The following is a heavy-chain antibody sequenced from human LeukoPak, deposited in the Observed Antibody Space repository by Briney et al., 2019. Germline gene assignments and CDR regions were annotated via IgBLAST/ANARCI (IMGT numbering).Heavy chain of an antibody. D-gene: IGHD1-1*01. CDR3: ARERLGTFDY. V-gene: IGHV4-61*02. Sequence: SQTLSLTCTVSGGSISSGSYYWSWIRQLAGKGLEWIGRIYTSGSTNYNPSLKSRVTISVDTSKNQFSLKLSSVTAADTAVYYCARERLGTFDYWGQGTLVTVSS. J-gene: IGHJ4*02. CDR1: GGSISSGSYY. CDR2: IYTSGST.